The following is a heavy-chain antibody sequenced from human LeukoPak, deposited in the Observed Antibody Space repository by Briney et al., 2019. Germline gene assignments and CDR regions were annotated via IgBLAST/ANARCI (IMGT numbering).Heavy chain of an antibody. CDR2: INHEGGGI. V-gene: IGHV3-7*01. CDR1: GFTFSESW. CDR3: ATYINWVAGDV. D-gene: IGHD1-1*01. J-gene: IGHJ6*02. Sequence: GGSLRLSCAASGFTFSESWMTWVRQVPGQGLEWVAHINHEGGGIQYVDSVKGRFTISRDNAKGSLYLQMNSLRAEDTAIYHCATYINWVAGDVWGQGTTVIVSS.